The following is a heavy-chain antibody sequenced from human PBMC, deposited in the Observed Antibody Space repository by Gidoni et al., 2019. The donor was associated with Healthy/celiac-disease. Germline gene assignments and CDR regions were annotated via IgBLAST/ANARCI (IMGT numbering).Heavy chain of an antibody. Sequence: GSTSYADSVKGRFTISRDNAKNTLYLQMNSLRAEDTAVYYCAISGSYTEALDYWGQGTLVTVSS. D-gene: IGHD1-26*01. J-gene: IGHJ4*02. V-gene: IGHV3-74*01. CDR2: GST. CDR3: AISGSYTEALDY.